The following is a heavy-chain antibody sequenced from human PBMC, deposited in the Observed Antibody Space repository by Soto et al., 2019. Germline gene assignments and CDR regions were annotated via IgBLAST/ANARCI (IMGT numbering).Heavy chain of an antibody. D-gene: IGHD3-16*02. V-gene: IGHV3-23*01. Sequence: EVQILESGGGLVQPGGSLGLSCAASGFTFSNYAMTWVRQAPGRGLEWVSAVSANSDYAYYADSVKDRFTISRDNSKNTLYLQMDSLRAEDTAVYYCAKVPSQYIWGSYLRYYDYWGQGTLVTVSS. CDR2: VSANSDYA. CDR3: AKVPSQYIWGSYLRYYDY. J-gene: IGHJ4*02. CDR1: GFTFSNYA.